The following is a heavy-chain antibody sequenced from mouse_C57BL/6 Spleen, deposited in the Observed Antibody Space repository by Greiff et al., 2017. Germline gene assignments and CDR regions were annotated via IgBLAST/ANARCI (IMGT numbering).Heavy chain of an antibody. CDR2: IDPSDSYT. Sequence: VQLQQPGAELVRPGTSVKLSCKASGYTFTSYWMHWVKQRPRQGLEWIGVIDPSDSYTNYNQKFKGKATLTVDTSSSTAYMQLSSLTSEDSAVYYCARDGANWDGYYAMDYWGQGTSVTVSS. V-gene: IGHV1-59*01. J-gene: IGHJ4*01. D-gene: IGHD4-1*01. CDR1: GYTFTSYW. CDR3: ARDGANWDGYYAMDY.